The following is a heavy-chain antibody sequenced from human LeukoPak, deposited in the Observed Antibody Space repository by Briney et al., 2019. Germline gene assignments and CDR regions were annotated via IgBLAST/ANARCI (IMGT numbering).Heavy chain of an antibody. CDR2: IYTSGST. CDR1: GGSISSGSYY. D-gene: IGHD4-17*01. CDR3: ARWVGYGDYFDY. V-gene: IGHV4-61*02. J-gene: IGHJ4*02. Sequence: PSQTLSLTCTVSGGSISSGSYYWRWIRQPAGKGLEWIGRIYTSGSTNYNPSLKSRVTLSVDTSKNQFSLKLSSVTAADTAVYYCARWVGYGDYFDYWGQGTLVTVSS.